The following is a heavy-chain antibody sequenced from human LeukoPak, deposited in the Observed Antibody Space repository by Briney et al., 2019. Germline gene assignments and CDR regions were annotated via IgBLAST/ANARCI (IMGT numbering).Heavy chain of an antibody. J-gene: IGHJ3*02. CDR2: INPNSGGT. CDR1: GYTFTGYY. CDR3: ARDRVVVAATGCAFDI. Sequence: SVKVSCKASGYTFTGYYMHWVRQAPGQGLEWMGWINPNSGGTNYAQKFQGRVTMTRDTSISTAYMELSRLRSDDTAVYYCARDRVVVAATGCAFDIWGQGTMVTVSS. D-gene: IGHD2-15*01. V-gene: IGHV1-2*02.